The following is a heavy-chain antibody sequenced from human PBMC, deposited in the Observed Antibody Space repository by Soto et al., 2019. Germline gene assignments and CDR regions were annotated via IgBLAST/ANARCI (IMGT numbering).Heavy chain of an antibody. CDR2: ISYDGSNK. CDR3: ARDGRTMVRGVPYYFDY. V-gene: IGHV3-30-3*01. J-gene: IGHJ4*02. Sequence: PGGSLRLSCAASGFTFSSYAMHWVRQAPGKGLEWVAVISYDGSNKYYADSVKGRFTISRDNSKNTLYLQMNSLRAEDTAVYYCARDGRTMVRGVPYYFDYWGQGTLVTVSS. CDR1: GFTFSSYA. D-gene: IGHD3-10*01.